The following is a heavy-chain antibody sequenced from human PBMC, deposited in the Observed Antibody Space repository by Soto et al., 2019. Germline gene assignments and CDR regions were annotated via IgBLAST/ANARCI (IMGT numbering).Heavy chain of an antibody. CDR2: INHSGRT. V-gene: IGHV4-34*01. J-gene: IGHJ6*02. CDR1: GGSFSGYY. Sequence: QVQLQQWGAGLLKPSETLSLTCAVYGGSFSGYYWSWIRQPPGKGLEWIGEINHSGRTNYNPSLKRRVTISVDTSKNQFSLKLSSVTAADTAVYYCARGVGSSWYSYYYGMDVWGQGTTVTVSS. CDR3: ARGVGSSWYSYYYGMDV. D-gene: IGHD6-13*01.